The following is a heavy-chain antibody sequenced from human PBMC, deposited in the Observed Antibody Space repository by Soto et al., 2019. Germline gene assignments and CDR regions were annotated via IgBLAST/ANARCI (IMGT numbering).Heavy chain of an antibody. D-gene: IGHD3-3*01. V-gene: IGHV1-2*02. CDR1: GYTFTGYY. CDR2: ISANNGGT. CDR3: AREVNYDFWSGNWFDP. Sequence: ASVKVSCKASGYTFTGYYMHWVRQAPGQGLEWMGWISANNGGTNYAQKFQGGVTMTRDTSRSTAYMELRRLRSDDTAVYYCAREVNYDFWSGNWFDPWGQGTLVTVSS. J-gene: IGHJ5*02.